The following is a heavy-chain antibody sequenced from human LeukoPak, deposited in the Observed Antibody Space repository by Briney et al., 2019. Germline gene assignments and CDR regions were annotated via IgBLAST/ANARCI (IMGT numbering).Heavy chain of an antibody. CDR2: INPSGGST. CDR1: GYTFTSYY. J-gene: IGHJ6*03. Sequence: ASVKVSCKASGYTFTSYYMHWVRQAPGQGLEWMGIINPSGGSTSYAQKFQGRVTMTRDTSTSTVYMELSSLRSEDTAVYYCARGGSIVVVPAARGYYYMDVWGKGTTVTVSS. CDR3: ARGGSIVVVPAARGYYYMDV. V-gene: IGHV1-46*01. D-gene: IGHD2-2*01.